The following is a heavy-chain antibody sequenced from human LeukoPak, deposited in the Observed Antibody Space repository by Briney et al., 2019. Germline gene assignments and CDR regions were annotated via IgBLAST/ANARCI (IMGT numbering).Heavy chain of an antibody. CDR1: GFTFSDYA. CDR3: AKDRQAAAPNVRFDP. CDR2: ISGSGDST. J-gene: IGHJ5*02. D-gene: IGHD6-13*01. Sequence: GGSLRLSCAASGFTFSDYAMSWVRQAPGKGLEWVSVISGSGDSTYYADSVKGRFSVSRDNPKNTPYLQMNSLRAEDTAVYYCAKDRQAAAPNVRFDPWGQGTLVTVSS. V-gene: IGHV3-23*01.